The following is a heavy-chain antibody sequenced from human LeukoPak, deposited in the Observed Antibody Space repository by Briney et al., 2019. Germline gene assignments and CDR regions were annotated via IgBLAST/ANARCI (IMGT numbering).Heavy chain of an antibody. CDR1: GFTFSRYG. D-gene: IGHD2-2*01. CDR2: IRYDGSNK. CDR3: AKKGTSRNAFDI. V-gene: IGHV3-30*02. J-gene: IGHJ3*02. Sequence: PGGSLRLSCAASGFTFSRYGMHWVRQAPGKGLEWVAFIRYDGSNKYYADSVKGRFTISRDNSKNTLYLQMNSLRAEDTAVYYCAKKGTSRNAFDIWGQGTMVTVSS.